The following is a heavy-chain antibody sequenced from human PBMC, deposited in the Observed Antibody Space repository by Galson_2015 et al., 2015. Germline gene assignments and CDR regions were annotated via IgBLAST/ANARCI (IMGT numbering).Heavy chain of an antibody. CDR3: AREPGSIAVAGDAFDI. J-gene: IGHJ3*02. Sequence: SLRLSCAASGFTVSSSYMSWVRQAPGKGLEWVSVIYSGGSTYYADSVKGRFTISRDNSKNTLYLQMNSLRAEDTAVYYCAREPGSIAVAGDAFDIWGRGTMVTVSS. V-gene: IGHV3-53*01. CDR2: IYSGGST. CDR1: GFTVSSSY. D-gene: IGHD6-19*01.